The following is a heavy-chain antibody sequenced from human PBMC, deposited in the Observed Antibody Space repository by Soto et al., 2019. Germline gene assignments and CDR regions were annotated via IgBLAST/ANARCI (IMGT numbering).Heavy chain of an antibody. J-gene: IGHJ5*02. V-gene: IGHV5-51*01. CDR1: GYRFTSYW. D-gene: IGHD3-22*01. CDR2: IFPSDSDT. Sequence: GESLKISCRTSGYRFTSYWIAWVRQMPGKGLEWMGIIFPSDSDTRYSPSFQGQVTISADRSTSTVFLQWASLKASDTAVYFCARKDKSGYFDWFDPWGQGTLVTVSS. CDR3: ARKDKSGYFDWFDP.